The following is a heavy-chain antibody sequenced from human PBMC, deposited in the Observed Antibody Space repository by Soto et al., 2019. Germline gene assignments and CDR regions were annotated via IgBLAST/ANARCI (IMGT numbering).Heavy chain of an antibody. D-gene: IGHD1-26*01. CDR3: ADGGEWAFNFDY. CDR1: GFTLSSYA. J-gene: IGHJ4*02. CDR2: ISAGGSST. Sequence: PGGSLRLSCAASGFTLSSYAMSWVRQALWNGLEWVSVISAGGSSTYYPDSVKGRFTISRDNSKNTLYLQMNSLRVEDTAVYYCADGGEWAFNFDYWGQGTLVTVSS. V-gene: IGHV3-23*01.